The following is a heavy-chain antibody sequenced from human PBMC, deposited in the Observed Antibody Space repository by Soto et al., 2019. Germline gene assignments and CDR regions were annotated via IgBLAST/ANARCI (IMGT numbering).Heavy chain of an antibody. CDR2: IYHSGST. Sequence: SETLSLTCAVSGGSISSRNWWSWVRQPPGKGLEWIGEIYHSGSTYYNPSLKSRVTISVDTSKNQFSLKLSSVTAADTAVYYCARDLWGYCGADCYPLDVWGQGTTVTVSS. V-gene: IGHV4-4*02. CDR3: ARDLWGYCGADCYPLDV. J-gene: IGHJ6*02. CDR1: GGSISSRNW. D-gene: IGHD2-21*02.